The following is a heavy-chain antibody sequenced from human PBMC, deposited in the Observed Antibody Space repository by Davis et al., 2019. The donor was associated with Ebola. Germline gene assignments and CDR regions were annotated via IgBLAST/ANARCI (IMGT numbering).Heavy chain of an antibody. CDR2: IIPIFGTA. CDR3: ASEDQNERGRDGYI. V-gene: IGHV1-69*06. D-gene: IGHD5-24*01. J-gene: IGHJ4*02. Sequence: SVKVSCKASGGTFSSYAISWVRQAPGQGLEWMGGIIPIFGTANYAQKFQGRVTITADKSTSTAYMELSSLRSEDTAVYYCASEDQNERGRDGYIWGQGTLVTVSS. CDR1: GGTFSSYA.